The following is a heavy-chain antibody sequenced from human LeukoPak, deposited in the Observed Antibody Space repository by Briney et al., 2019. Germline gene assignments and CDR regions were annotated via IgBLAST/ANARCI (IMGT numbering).Heavy chain of an antibody. Sequence: GGSLRLSCAASGFTFDDHGMHWVRQAPGKGLEWVSGISWSSGIIGYADSVKGRFTISRDNAQSSLYLQMNSLRAEDTALYYCARVGSSGYYSYNWFDPWGQGTLVTVSS. CDR3: ARVGSSGYYSYNWFDP. CDR2: ISWSSGII. J-gene: IGHJ5*02. D-gene: IGHD3-22*01. CDR1: GFTFDDHG. V-gene: IGHV3-9*01.